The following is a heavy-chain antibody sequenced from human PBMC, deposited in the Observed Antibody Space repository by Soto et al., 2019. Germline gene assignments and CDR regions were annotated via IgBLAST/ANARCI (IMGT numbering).Heavy chain of an antibody. CDR3: ERTDNVGYFPY. V-gene: IGHV4-38-2*01. Sequence: PSETLSLACAVSGRSIISNYSWGWSRQSQGEGLGWGGSIYHSGATYYKTSLAGPGIISTDTSESRISLRLTSVNAAVSAVYYSERTDNVGYFPYLGQGTLVTVSS. J-gene: IGHJ4*02. CDR1: GRSIISNYS. CDR2: IYHSGAT. D-gene: IGHD2-15*01.